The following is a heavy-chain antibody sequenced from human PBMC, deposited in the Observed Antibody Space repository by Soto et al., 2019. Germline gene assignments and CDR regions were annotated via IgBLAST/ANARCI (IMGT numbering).Heavy chain of an antibody. V-gene: IGHV3-30-3*01. J-gene: IGHJ4*02. CDR2: ISYDGSNK. D-gene: IGHD6-19*01. CDR3: AREMSPYSSGGVGY. CDR1: GFTFSSYA. Sequence: QVQLVESGGGVVQPGRSLRLSCAASGFTFSSYAMHWVRQAPGKGLEWVAVISYDGSNKYYADSVKGRFTISRDNSKNTLSLQMNSLRAEDTAVYYFAREMSPYSSGGVGYWGQGTLVTVSS.